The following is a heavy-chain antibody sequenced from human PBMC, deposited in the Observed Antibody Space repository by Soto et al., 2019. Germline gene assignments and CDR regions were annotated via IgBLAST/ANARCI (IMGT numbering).Heavy chain of an antibody. Sequence: SESTSLTRTVSSGSINTSYCTWIRQPPGKGLEWIGSIYYRGSANNNPSLKSRLTISVDTSKNQFSLKLSSVTAADTAIYYCVRANYFDFWGQGTLVTVSS. CDR3: VRANYFDF. CDR2: IYYRGSA. J-gene: IGHJ4*02. CDR1: SGSINTSY. V-gene: IGHV4-59*01.